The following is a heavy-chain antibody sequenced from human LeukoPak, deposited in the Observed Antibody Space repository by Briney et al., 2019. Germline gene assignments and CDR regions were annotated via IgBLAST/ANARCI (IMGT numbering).Heavy chain of an antibody. J-gene: IGHJ4*02. CDR3: ARGGRYSRGHFDH. CDR2: IYYSGST. Sequence: PSETLSLTCTVSGGSISSYYWSWIRQPPGKGLEWIGYIYYSGSTNYNPSLKSRVTISVDTSKNQFSLKLSSVTAADTAVYYCARGGRYSRGHFDHWGQGTLVTVSS. D-gene: IGHD6-13*01. V-gene: IGHV4-59*01. CDR1: GGSISSYY.